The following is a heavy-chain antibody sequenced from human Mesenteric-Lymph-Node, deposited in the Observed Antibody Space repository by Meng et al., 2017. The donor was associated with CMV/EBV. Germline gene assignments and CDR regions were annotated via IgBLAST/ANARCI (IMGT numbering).Heavy chain of an antibody. CDR2: ISPYSGGT. Sequence: YSFTAYYIHWVRQAPGQGFEWMGRISPYSGGTHYAQKFQGSVTMTRDTSISTAYMELSRLRSDDTAVYYCARGPAHSSSWYNWFDPWGQGTLVTVSS. CDR1: YSFTAYY. J-gene: IGHJ5*02. CDR3: ARGPAHSSSWYNWFDP. V-gene: IGHV1-2*06. D-gene: IGHD6-13*01.